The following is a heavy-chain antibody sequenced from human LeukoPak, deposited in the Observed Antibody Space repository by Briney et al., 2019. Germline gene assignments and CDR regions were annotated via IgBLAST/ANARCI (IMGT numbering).Heavy chain of an antibody. J-gene: IGHJ3*02. Sequence: PSETLSLTCTVSGGSISSSSYYWYWIRQPPGKGLEWIGSILYSGCTYYNPSLKSRVTISVDTSKNQFSLKLSSVTAADTAVYYCATVPEYTYSGSYYGRYAFDIWGQGTMVTVSS. V-gene: IGHV4-39*07. CDR1: GGSISSSSYY. D-gene: IGHD1-26*01. CDR2: ILYSGCT. CDR3: ATVPEYTYSGSYYGRYAFDI.